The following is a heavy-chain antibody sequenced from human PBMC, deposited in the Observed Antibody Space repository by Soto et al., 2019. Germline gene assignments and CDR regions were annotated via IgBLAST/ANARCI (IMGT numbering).Heavy chain of an antibody. Sequence: QLHLVQSGAVVKKPGASVTVSCSASGYPVTAYYMHWVRQAPGRGLEWMGGINPATGAAKYTQTSQGRVTMTRDTSTSTVFMELSGLTSEDTAFFYCARGGGVGVAGSAAFDMWGQGTLVTVSS. V-gene: IGHV1-2*02. CDR3: ARGGGVGVAGSAAFDM. J-gene: IGHJ3*02. D-gene: IGHD3-3*01. CDR1: GYPVTAYY. CDR2: INPATGAA.